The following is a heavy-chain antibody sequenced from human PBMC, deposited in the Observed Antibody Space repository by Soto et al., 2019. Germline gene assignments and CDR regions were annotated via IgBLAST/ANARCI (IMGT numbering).Heavy chain of an antibody. Sequence: SGGSLRLSCAASGFTFSSYSMNWVRQAPGKGLEWVSSISSSSSYIYYADSVKGRFTISRDNAKNSLYLQMNSLRAEDTAVYYCARDRPGYYNYYYYGMDVWGQGTTVTVSS. CDR2: ISSSSSYI. CDR1: GFTFSSYS. D-gene: IGHD3-9*01. J-gene: IGHJ6*02. V-gene: IGHV3-21*01. CDR3: ARDRPGYYNYYYYGMDV.